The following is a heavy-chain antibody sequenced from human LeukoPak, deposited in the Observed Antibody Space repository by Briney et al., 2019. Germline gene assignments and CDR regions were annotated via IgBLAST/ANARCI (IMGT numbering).Heavy chain of an antibody. CDR3: ARGQRHYDSSGYYLFFDY. CDR2: ISAYNGNT. Sequence: ASVKVSCKASGYTFTSYGISWVRQAPGQGLEWMGWISAYNGNTNYAQKLQGRVTMTTDTSTSTAYMELRSLRSDDTAVYYCARGQRHYDSSGYYLFFDYWGQGTLVTVSS. CDR1: GYTFTSYG. V-gene: IGHV1-18*01. J-gene: IGHJ4*02. D-gene: IGHD3-22*01.